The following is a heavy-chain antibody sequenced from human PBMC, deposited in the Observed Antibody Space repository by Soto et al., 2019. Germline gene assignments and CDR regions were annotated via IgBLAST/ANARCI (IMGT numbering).Heavy chain of an antibody. J-gene: IGHJ3*02. V-gene: IGHV1-3*01. Sequence: ASVKVSCKASGYTFTSYAMHWVRQAPGQRLEWMGWINAGNGNTKYSQKFQGRVTITRDTSASTAYMELSSLRSEDTAVYYCARAGDSSGWSKVDDAFDIWGKGTMVTVSS. CDR3: ARAGDSSGWSKVDDAFDI. CDR1: GYTFTSYA. D-gene: IGHD6-19*01. CDR2: INAGNGNT.